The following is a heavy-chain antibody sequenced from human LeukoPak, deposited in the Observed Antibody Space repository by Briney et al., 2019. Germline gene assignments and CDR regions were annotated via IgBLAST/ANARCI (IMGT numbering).Heavy chain of an antibody. D-gene: IGHD1-1*01. CDR1: GGTFSSYA. CDR3: ARGQSGGTTGY. CDR2: INPNSGGT. V-gene: IGHV1-2*02. Sequence: ASVKVSCKASGGTFSSYAISWVRQAPGQGLEWMGWINPNSGGTNYAQKFQGRVTMTRDTSISTAYMELSRLRSDDTAVYYCARGQSGGTTGYWGQGTLVTVSS. J-gene: IGHJ4*02.